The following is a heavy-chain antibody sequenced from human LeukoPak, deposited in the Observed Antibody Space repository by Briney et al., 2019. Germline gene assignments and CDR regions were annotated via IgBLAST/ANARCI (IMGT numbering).Heavy chain of an antibody. CDR3: ARGGYCSSTSCYPYFDY. CDR2: IIPIFGTA. CDR1: GGTFSSYV. J-gene: IGHJ4*02. Sequence: SVKVYCKASGGTFSSYVISWVRQAPGQGLEWMGGIIPIFGTANYAQKFQGRVTITADKSTSTAYMELSSLRSEDTAVYYCARGGYCSSTSCYPYFDYGGQGTLVTVSS. V-gene: IGHV1-69*06. D-gene: IGHD2-2*01.